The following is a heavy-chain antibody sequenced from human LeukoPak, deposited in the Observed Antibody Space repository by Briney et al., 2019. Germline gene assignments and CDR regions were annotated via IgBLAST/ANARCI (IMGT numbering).Heavy chain of an antibody. J-gene: IGHJ5*02. CDR2: ISGSGGST. Sequence: GGSLRLSCAASGFTFSSYAMSWVRQAPGKGLEWVSAISGSGGSTYYADSVKGRFTISRDNSKNTLYLQMNSLRAEDTAVYCCARDSRHCSGGSCYNWFDPWGQGTLVTVSS. D-gene: IGHD2-15*01. V-gene: IGHV3-23*01. CDR1: GFTFSSYA. CDR3: ARDSRHCSGGSCYNWFDP.